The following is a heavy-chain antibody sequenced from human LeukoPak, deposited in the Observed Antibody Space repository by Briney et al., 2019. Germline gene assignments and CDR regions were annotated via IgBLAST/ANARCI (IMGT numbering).Heavy chain of an antibody. J-gene: IGHJ5*02. Sequence: GASVKVSCKASGYTFTDYYMNWVRRAPGQGLEWMGWINPNSGGANYAQKFQGRVTMIRDTSIGTPYMELSRLRSDDTAVYYCARPLDWLNWVTPTFDPWGQGTLVTVSS. D-gene: IGHD3-9*01. CDR3: ARPLDWLNWVTPTFDP. V-gene: IGHV1-2*02. CDR2: INPNSGGA. CDR1: GYTFTDYY.